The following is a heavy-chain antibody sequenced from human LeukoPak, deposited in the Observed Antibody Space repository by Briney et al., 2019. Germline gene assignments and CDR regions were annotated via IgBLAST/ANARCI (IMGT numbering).Heavy chain of an antibody. CDR2: IYYSGST. D-gene: IGHD2-15*01. J-gene: IGHJ5*02. CDR1: GGSISSSSYY. CDR3: ARVPLLRINLPLFWFDP. V-gene: IGHV4-39*07. Sequence: SETLSLTCTVSGGSISSSSYYWGWIRQPPGKGLEWIGSIYYSGSTYYNPSLKSRVTISVDTSKNQFSLKLSSVTAADTAVYYCARVPLLRINLPLFWFDPWGQGTLVTVSS.